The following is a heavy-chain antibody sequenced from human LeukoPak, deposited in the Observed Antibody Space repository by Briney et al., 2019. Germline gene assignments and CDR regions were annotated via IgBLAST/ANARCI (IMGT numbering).Heavy chain of an antibody. J-gene: IGHJ4*02. CDR1: GDTLTTYD. V-gene: IGHV1-8*01. CDR2: MDPNSGNT. Sequence: GASVKVSCKASGDTLTTYDFNWVRQAPGQGLEWMGWMDPNSGNTGYAQKFQGRVTMTRNTSISTAYMELSSLTSEDTAVYYCAKSLPGLAAHWGQGTLVSVTS. CDR3: AKSLPGLAAH.